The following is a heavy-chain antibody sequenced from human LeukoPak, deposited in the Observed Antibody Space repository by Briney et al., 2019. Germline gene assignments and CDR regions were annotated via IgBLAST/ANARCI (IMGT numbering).Heavy chain of an antibody. CDR1: GGSISSSSYY. CDR3: ARQNWGSSFWYFDL. CDR2: IYYSGST. Sequence: PSETLSLTCTVSGGSISSSSYYWGWIRQPPGKGLEWIGSIYYSGSTYYNPSLKSRVTISVDTSKNQFSLKLSSVTAADTAVYYCARQNWGSSFWYFDLWGRGTLVTVPS. J-gene: IGHJ2*01. D-gene: IGHD7-27*01. V-gene: IGHV4-39*01.